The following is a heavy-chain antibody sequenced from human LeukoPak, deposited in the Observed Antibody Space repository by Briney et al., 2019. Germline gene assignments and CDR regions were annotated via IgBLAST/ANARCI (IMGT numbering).Heavy chain of an antibody. CDR2: ISAYDGFT. D-gene: IGHD3-10*01. Sequence: GASVKVSCKASGYTITNYGFTWVRQAPGQGLEWMGWISAYDGFTHLAPKFQGRVTMTTDTSTSTAYMELRSLRSDDTAVYYCARDRRITMVRGVINWFDPWGQGTLVTVSS. CDR1: GYTITNYG. CDR3: ARDRRITMVRGVINWFDP. V-gene: IGHV1-18*01. J-gene: IGHJ5*02.